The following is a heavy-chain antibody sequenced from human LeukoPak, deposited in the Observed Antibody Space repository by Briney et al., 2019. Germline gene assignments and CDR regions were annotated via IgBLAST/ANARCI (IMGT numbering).Heavy chain of an antibody. D-gene: IGHD1-26*01. Sequence: PGGSLRLSCAASGFTFSSYSMNWVRQAPGKGLEWVSSISSSSSYIYYADSLKGRFTISRDNAKNSLYLQMSSLRADDTAVYYCARESGRYAFDIWGQGTMVTVSS. J-gene: IGHJ3*02. CDR3: ARESGRYAFDI. V-gene: IGHV3-21*01. CDR1: GFTFSSYS. CDR2: ISSSSSYI.